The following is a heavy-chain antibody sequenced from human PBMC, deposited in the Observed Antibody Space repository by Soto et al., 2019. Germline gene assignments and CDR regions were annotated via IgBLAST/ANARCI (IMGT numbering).Heavy chain of an antibody. CDR3: ARDQVGASSFDY. J-gene: IGHJ4*02. D-gene: IGHD1-26*01. CDR1: GGTLSNSP. Sequence: SVKVSCKASGGTLSNSPISWVRQIPGQGPEWMGRIIPSPARTIYSRKFRGRVTLTADKSTQTVYMTLSSLTTEDSGVYYCARDQVGASSFDYWGRGTRVTVSS. V-gene: IGHV1-69*04. CDR2: IIPSPART.